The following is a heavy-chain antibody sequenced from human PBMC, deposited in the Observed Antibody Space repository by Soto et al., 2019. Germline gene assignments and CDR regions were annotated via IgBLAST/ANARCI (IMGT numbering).Heavy chain of an antibody. CDR2: IYYSGST. V-gene: IGHV4-59*01. D-gene: IGHD2-15*01. Sequence: PSETLSLTCTVPGGSISSYYWSWIRQPPGKGLEWIGYIYYSGSTNYNPSLKSRVTISVDTSKNQFSLKLSSLRGDDTAMYYCVKDVVFWPWGQGTLVTVSS. CDR1: GGSISSYY. J-gene: IGHJ4*02. CDR3: VKDVVFWP.